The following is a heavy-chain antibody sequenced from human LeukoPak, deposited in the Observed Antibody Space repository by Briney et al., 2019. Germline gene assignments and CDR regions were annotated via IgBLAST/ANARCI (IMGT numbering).Heavy chain of an antibody. V-gene: IGHV3-48*01. J-gene: IGHJ4*02. Sequence: PGGSLRLSCAASGFTFRKAWMNWVRQAPGKGLEWVSYISTSSSTIYYADSVKGRFTISRDNAKNSLYLQMNSLRAEDTAVYYCARDKGYLFGTTDYWGQGTLVTVSS. CDR1: GFTFRKAW. CDR3: ARDKGYLFGTTDY. CDR2: ISTSSSTI. D-gene: IGHD1-7*01.